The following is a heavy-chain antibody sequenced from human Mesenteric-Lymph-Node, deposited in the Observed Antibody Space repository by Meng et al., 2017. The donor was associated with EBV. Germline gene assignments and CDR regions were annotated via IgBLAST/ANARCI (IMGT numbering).Heavy chain of an antibody. CDR1: CYPFASYG. Sequence: QVRPVRSGAEVNKPGASVKVSCKAFCYPFASYGISWVRQAPGQGLEWMGWISVFNGDTNYAQNFQGRLTLTTDTSTATAYMELRSLRSDDTAVYYCVRSRRLFDWLPVQPSWGQGTLVTVSS. CDR3: VRSRRLFDWLPVQPS. J-gene: IGHJ5*02. V-gene: IGHV1-18*01. D-gene: IGHD3-9*01. CDR2: ISVFNGDT.